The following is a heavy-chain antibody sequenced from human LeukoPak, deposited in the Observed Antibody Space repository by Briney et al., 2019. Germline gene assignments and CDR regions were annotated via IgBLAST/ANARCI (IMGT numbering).Heavy chain of an antibody. CDR1: GFTFSSYG. D-gene: IGHD3-9*01. J-gene: IGHJ4*02. CDR2: ISGSGGST. Sequence: TGGSLRLSCAASGFTFSSYGMHWVRQAPGKGLEWVSAISGSGGSTYYADSVKGRFTISRDNSKNTLYLQMNSLRAEDTAVYYCAKGYLNYDILTGYPTYFDYWGQGTLVTVSS. CDR3: AKGYLNYDILTGYPTYFDY. V-gene: IGHV3-23*01.